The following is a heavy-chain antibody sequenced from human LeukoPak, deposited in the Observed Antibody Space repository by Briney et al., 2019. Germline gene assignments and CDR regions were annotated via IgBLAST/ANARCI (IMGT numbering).Heavy chain of an antibody. CDR2: IIPIFGTA. Sequence: GASVKVSCKASGGTFSSYAISWVRQAPGQGFEWMGGIIPIFGTANYAQKFQGRVTITADESTSTAYMELSSLRSEDTAVYYCARGGTGYSYGLLPFDYWGQGTLVTVSS. CDR3: ARGGTGYSYGLLPFDY. V-gene: IGHV1-69*13. J-gene: IGHJ4*02. D-gene: IGHD5-18*01. CDR1: GGTFSSYA.